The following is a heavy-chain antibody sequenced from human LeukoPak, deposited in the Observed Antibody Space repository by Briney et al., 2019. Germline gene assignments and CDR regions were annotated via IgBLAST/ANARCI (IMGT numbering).Heavy chain of an antibody. V-gene: IGHV3-23*01. Sequence: PGGSLRLSCAASGFTFSTYPMSWVRQAPGKGLEWVSGISGSGGSTYYADSVKGRFTISRDISKNTLYLQMNSLRAEDTAVYYCAKVWRSGSYWRSVGAPPNDAFDIWGQGTMVTVSS. J-gene: IGHJ3*02. CDR1: GFTFSTYP. D-gene: IGHD1-26*01. CDR2: ISGSGGST. CDR3: AKVWRSGSYWRSVGAPPNDAFDI.